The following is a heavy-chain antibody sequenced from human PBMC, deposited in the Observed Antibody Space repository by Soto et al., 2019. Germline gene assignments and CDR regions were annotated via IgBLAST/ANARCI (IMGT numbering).Heavy chain of an antibody. Sequence: GGSLRLSCVASGFNFTDYVIHWVRQAPGRGLEWVAFMSFDGANEFYADFAKGRFTLSRDNSKHTLFLQMKGLRLDDSAVYFCAGGGFYHTRAYVYGMDVCGQRTTVTVSS. V-gene: IGHV3-30-3*01. CDR2: MSFDGANE. CDR1: GFNFTDYV. CDR3: AGGGFYHTRAYVYGMDV. J-gene: IGHJ6*02. D-gene: IGHD2-21*01.